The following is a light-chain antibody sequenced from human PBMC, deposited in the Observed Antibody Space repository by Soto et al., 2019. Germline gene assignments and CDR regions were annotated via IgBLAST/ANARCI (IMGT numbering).Light chain of an antibody. CDR3: QQHGTSPST. Sequence: EIVLTQSPGTLSLSPGERATLSCRASQIVGSRFLVWYQQKPGQAPRLLTQGASSRATGIPDRFIGSGFGTDFTLTISRLEPEDFANYYCQQHGTSPSTFGQGTRLEIK. J-gene: IGKJ5*01. CDR1: QIVGSRF. CDR2: GAS. V-gene: IGKV3-20*01.